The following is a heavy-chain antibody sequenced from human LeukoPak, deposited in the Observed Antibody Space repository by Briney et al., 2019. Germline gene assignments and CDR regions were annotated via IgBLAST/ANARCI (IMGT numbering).Heavy chain of an antibody. CDR2: ISWNSGSI. CDR3: AKAGTLGYCSSTSCPFDP. J-gene: IGHJ5*02. V-gene: IGHV3-9*01. D-gene: IGHD2-2*01. CDR1: GFTFDDYA. Sequence: LSGRSLRLSCAASGFTFDDYAMHWVRQAPGKGLEWLSGISWNSGSIGYADSVKGRFTISRDNAKNSLYLQMNSLRAEDTALYYCAKAGTLGYCSSTSCPFDPWGQGTLVTVSS.